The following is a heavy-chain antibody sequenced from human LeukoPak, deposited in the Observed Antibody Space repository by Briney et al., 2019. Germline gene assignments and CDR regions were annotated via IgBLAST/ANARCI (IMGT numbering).Heavy chain of an antibody. CDR1: GFTFSDYY. J-gene: IGHJ4*02. V-gene: IGHV3-11*01. CDR2: ISSSGSTI. Sequence: SGGSLRLSCAASGFTFSDYYMSWIRQAPGKGLEWVSYISSSGSTIYYADSVKGRFTISRDNVKNSLYLQMNSLRAEDTAVYYCARVSGAARPGSVDYWGQGTLVTVSS. D-gene: IGHD6-6*01. CDR3: ARVSGAARPGSVDY.